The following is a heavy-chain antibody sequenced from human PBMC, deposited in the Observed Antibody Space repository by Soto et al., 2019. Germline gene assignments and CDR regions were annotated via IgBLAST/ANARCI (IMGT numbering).Heavy chain of an antibody. Sequence: GGSLRLSCVASGFTFSNHAMSWVRQVPGKGLEWVSAIGADGGATYYADSVTGRFTISRDNSKDTLYLQMNSLRVEDTAVYYCAKVPVVVVAATVGGWLDPWGQGTLVTVSS. CDR1: GFTFSNHA. V-gene: IGHV3-23*01. CDR2: IGADGGAT. D-gene: IGHD2-15*01. J-gene: IGHJ5*02. CDR3: AKVPVVVVAATVGGWLDP.